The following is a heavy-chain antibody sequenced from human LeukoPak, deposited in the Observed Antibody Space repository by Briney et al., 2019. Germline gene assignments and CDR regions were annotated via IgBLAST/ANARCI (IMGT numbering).Heavy chain of an antibody. V-gene: IGHV3-73*01. J-gene: IGHJ4*02. Sequence: GGSQRLSCAASGFTFSGSAMHWVRQASGKGLEWVGRIRSKANSYATAYAASVKGRFTISRDDSKNTAYLQMNSLKTEDTAVYYCTRLSAYSSSSDYWGQGTLVTVSS. D-gene: IGHD6-13*01. CDR3: TRLSAYSSSSDY. CDR1: GFTFSGSA. CDR2: IRSKANSYAT.